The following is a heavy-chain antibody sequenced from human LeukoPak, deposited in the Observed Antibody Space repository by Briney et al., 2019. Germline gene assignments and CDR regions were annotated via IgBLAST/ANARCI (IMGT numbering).Heavy chain of an antibody. Sequence: ASVKVSCKASGYTFTGYYMHWVRQAPGQGLEWMGWINPNSGGTNYAQKFQGRVTMTRDTSISTAYMELGRLRSDDTAVYYCARVNYYDSSGYYAGFDYWGQGTLVTVSS. CDR2: INPNSGGT. V-gene: IGHV1-2*02. CDR1: GYTFTGYY. J-gene: IGHJ4*02. D-gene: IGHD3-22*01. CDR3: ARVNYYDSSGYYAGFDY.